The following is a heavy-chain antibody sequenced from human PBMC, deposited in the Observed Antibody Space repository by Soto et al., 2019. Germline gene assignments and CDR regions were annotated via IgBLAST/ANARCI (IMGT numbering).Heavy chain of an antibody. CDR3: ARELRIFDYGDYFDY. CDR1: GFTFSSYA. Sequence: GESLKISCAASGFTFSSYAMHWVRQAPGKGLEWVAVISYDGSNKYYADSVKGRFTISRDNSKNTLYLQMNSLRAEDTAVYYCARELRIFDYGDYFDYWGQGTLVTVSS. J-gene: IGHJ4*02. CDR2: ISYDGSNK. V-gene: IGHV3-30-3*01. D-gene: IGHD4-17*01.